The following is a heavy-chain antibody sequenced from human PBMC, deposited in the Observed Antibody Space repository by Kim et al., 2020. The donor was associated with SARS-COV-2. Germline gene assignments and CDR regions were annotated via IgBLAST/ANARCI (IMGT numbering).Heavy chain of an antibody. V-gene: IGHV4-34*01. D-gene: IGHD1-26*01. Sequence: SETLSLTCAVYGGSFSGYYWSWIRQPPGKGLEWIGEINHSGSTNYNPSLKSRVTISVDTSKNQFSLKLSSVTAADTAVYYCATGIVGATLGSYYFYMDVWANGTTVTVSS. CDR2: INHSGST. CDR3: ATGIVGATLGSYYFYMDV. CDR1: GGSFSGYY. J-gene: IGHJ6*03.